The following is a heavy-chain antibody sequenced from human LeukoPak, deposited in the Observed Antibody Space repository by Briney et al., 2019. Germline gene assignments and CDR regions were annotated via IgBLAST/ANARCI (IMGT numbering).Heavy chain of an antibody. D-gene: IGHD6-19*01. CDR1: GFTFSSYA. Sequence: GGSLRLSCAASGFTFSSYAMHWVRQAPGKGLEWVAVISYDGSNKYYADSVKGRFTISRDNSKNTLYLQMNSLRAEDTAVYYCAKDEPLSWGIAVAGKRYNWFDPWGQGTLVTVSS. CDR3: AKDEPLSWGIAVAGKRYNWFDP. V-gene: IGHV3-30-3*01. CDR2: ISYDGSNK. J-gene: IGHJ5*02.